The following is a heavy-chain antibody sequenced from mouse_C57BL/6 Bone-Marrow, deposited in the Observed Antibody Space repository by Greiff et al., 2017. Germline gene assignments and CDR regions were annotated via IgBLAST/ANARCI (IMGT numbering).Heavy chain of an antibody. CDR1: GFNFKDDY. CDR3: TTPYDYEGVLFAY. Sequence: VQLKESGAELVRPGASVKLSCTASGFNFKDDYMHWVKQRPEQGLEWVGWIDPENGDTEYASKFQGKATITTDTASNTAFLQISSLTSEDTAVYYCTTPYDYEGVLFAYWGQGTLVTVSA. J-gene: IGHJ3*01. CDR2: IDPENGDT. D-gene: IGHD2-4*01. V-gene: IGHV14-4*01.